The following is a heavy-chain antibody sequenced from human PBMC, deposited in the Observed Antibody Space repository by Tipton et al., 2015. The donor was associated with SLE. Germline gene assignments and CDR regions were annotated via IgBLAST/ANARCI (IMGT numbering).Heavy chain of an antibody. D-gene: IGHD3-10*01. CDR3: ARGAELLWFGE. CDR1: GGSISSYY. Sequence: TLSLTCTVSGGSISSYYWSWIRHPPGKGLEWIGSISYTGSTYHNPSLKSRVTISVDTSNNQFSLKLTSVTAADTAVYYCARGAELLWFGEWGQGTLVTV. V-gene: IGHV4-39*07. J-gene: IGHJ4*02. CDR2: ISYTGST.